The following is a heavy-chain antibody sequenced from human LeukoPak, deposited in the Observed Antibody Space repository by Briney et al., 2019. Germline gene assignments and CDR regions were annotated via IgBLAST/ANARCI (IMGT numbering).Heavy chain of an antibody. J-gene: IGHJ5*02. V-gene: IGHV4-34*01. D-gene: IGHD2-2*01. CDR3: ARGYQLLRKNWFDP. CDR1: GGSFSGYY. Sequence: SETLSLTCAVYGGSFSGYYWSWIRQPPGKGLEWIGEINHSGSTNYNPSLKSRVTISVDTSKNQFSLKLSSVTAADTAVYYCARGYQLLRKNWFDPWGQGTLVTVSS. CDR2: INHSGST.